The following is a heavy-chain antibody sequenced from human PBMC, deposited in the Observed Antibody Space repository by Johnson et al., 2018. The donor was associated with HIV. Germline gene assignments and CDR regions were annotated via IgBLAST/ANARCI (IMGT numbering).Heavy chain of an antibody. CDR3: AKVDRPGIAAAPLDAFDI. Sequence: VYLVESGGGLVQPGGSLRLSCAASGFTVSSNYMSWVRQAPGKGLEWVSVIYSGGSTYYADSVKGRFTISRDNSKNTLYLQMNSLRAEDTAVYYCAKVDRPGIAAAPLDAFDIWGQGTMVTVSS. CDR2: IYSGGST. CDR1: GFTVSSNY. D-gene: IGHD6-13*01. V-gene: IGHV3-66*01. J-gene: IGHJ3*02.